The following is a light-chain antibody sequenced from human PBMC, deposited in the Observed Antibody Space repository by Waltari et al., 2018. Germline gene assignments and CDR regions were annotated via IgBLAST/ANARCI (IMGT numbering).Light chain of an antibody. J-gene: IGLJ1*01. CDR3: SSFTDSRIYV. Sequence: QAALTQPASVSGSPGQSITISCTGTSSDIGAYSYVSWFQHNPGKAPKLMVCGVSIRPSGVSNRFSGSKSGNTASLTISGLQAEDEADYYCSSFTDSRIYVFGSGTKVTVL. CDR1: SSDIGAYSY. V-gene: IGLV2-14*01. CDR2: GVS.